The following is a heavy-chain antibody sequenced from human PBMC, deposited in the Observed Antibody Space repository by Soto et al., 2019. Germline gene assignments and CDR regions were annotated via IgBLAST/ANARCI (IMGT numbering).Heavy chain of an antibody. CDR2: ISYDGSNK. D-gene: IGHD3-10*01. V-gene: IGHV3-30*18. Sequence: GGSLRLSCAASGFTFSSYGMHWVRQAPGKGLEWVAVISYDGSNKYYADSVKGRFTISRDNSKNTLYLQMNSLRAEDTAVYYCAKNGPYYYGSGSYQKSMGYGMDVWGQGTTVTVSS. J-gene: IGHJ6*02. CDR3: AKNGPYYYGSGSYQKSMGYGMDV. CDR1: GFTFSSYG.